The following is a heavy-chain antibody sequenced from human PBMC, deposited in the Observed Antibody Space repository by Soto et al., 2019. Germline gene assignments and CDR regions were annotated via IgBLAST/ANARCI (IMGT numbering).Heavy chain of an antibody. CDR2: INHSEST. J-gene: IGHJ4*02. Sequence: SETLSLTCAVYGGSFSGYYWSWIRQPPGKGLEWIGEINHSESTNYNPSLKSRVTISVDTSKNQFSLKLSSVTAADTAVYYCARRNYTYYFDYWGQGTLVTVSS. D-gene: IGHD1-7*01. CDR3: ARRNYTYYFDY. CDR1: GGSFSGYY. V-gene: IGHV4-34*01.